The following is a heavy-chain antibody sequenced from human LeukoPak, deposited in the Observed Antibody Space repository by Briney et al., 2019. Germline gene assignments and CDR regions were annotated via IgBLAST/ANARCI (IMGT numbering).Heavy chain of an antibody. CDR1: GGSISSYY. CDR3: ARRGPQLWSYYFDY. Sequence: SETLSLTCTVSGGSISSYYWSWLRQPPGKGLEWIGYIYYSGSTNYNPSLKSRVTISVDTSKNQFSLKLSSVTAADTAVYYCARRGPQLWSYYFDYWGQGTLVTVSS. D-gene: IGHD5-18*01. CDR2: IYYSGST. J-gene: IGHJ4*02. V-gene: IGHV4-59*08.